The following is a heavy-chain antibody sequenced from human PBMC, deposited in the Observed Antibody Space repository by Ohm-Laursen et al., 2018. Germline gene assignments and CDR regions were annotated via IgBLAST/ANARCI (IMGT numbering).Heavy chain of an antibody. Sequence: SLRLSCTASGFTFSSYAMSWVRQAPGKGLEWVSAISGSGGSTYYADSVKGRFTISRDNSKNTLYLQMNSLRAEDTAVYYCARGQLRWSPGSDAFDIWGQGTMVTVSS. CDR3: ARGQLRWSPGSDAFDI. D-gene: IGHD4-23*01. CDR1: GFTFSSYA. V-gene: IGHV3-23*01. CDR2: ISGSGGST. J-gene: IGHJ3*02.